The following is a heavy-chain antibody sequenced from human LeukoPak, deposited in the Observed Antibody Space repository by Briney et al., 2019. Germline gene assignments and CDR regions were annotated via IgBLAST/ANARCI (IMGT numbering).Heavy chain of an antibody. CDR1: GFTFDDYG. CDR2: INWNGGST. CDR3: ARDRGIAVAGTFDY. Sequence: GGSLRLSCAASGFTFDDYGMSWVRQAPGKGLEWVSGINWNGGSTGYADSVKGRFTISRDNAKNSLYPQMNSLRAEDTALYYCARDRGIAVAGTFDYWGQGTLVTVSS. V-gene: IGHV3-20*04. J-gene: IGHJ4*02. D-gene: IGHD6-19*01.